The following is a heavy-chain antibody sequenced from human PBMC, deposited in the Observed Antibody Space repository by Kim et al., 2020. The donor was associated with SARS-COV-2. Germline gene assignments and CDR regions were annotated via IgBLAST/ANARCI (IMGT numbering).Heavy chain of an antibody. J-gene: IGHJ3*02. V-gene: IGHV4-39*01. Sequence: TPHPKSRVTISGDPAKNQLHLKLSSVTAADTAVYYCARRVTMVRGDAFDIWGQGTMVTVSS. CDR3: ARRVTMVRGDAFDI. D-gene: IGHD3-10*01.